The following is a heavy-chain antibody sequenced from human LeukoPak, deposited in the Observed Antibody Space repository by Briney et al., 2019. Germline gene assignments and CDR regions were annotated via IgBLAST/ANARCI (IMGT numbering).Heavy chain of an antibody. CDR3: ARDRVVPAAKFDY. CDR1: GFTFSTYN. D-gene: IGHD2-2*01. J-gene: IGHJ4*02. Sequence: GGSLRLSCAASGFTFSTYNMNWVRQAPGKGLEWVSYISSSSRTIYYADSVKGRFTISRDNAKNSLYLQMNSLRDEDTAVYYCARDRVVPAAKFDYWGQGTLVTVSS. CDR2: ISSSSRTI. V-gene: IGHV3-48*02.